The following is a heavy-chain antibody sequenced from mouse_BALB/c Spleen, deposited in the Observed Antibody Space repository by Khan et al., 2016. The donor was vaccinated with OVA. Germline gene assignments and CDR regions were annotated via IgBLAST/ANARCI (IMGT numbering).Heavy chain of an antibody. J-gene: IGHJ2*01. V-gene: IGHV3-2*02. D-gene: IGHD1-2*01. CDR2: ISYSGST. CDR3: ARTARIKY. CDR1: GYSITSGYG. Sequence: EVQLQESGPGLVKPSQSLSLTCTVTGYSITSGYGWNWLRQFPGNKLEWMGYISYSGSTNYNPSLKSRISITRDTAKNQFFLQLNSVTTEDTATYNCARTARIKYWGQGTTLTVSS.